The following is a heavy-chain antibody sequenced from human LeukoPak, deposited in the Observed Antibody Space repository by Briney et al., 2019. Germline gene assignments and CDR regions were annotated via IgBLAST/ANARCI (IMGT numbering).Heavy chain of an antibody. V-gene: IGHV4-39*01. J-gene: IGHJ4*02. D-gene: IGHD4-11*01. CDR3: VRQKITTSDY. Sequence: SETLSLTCSVSGGSISSSNYYWGWIRQSPGKGLEWIGSIYYSGSTYYNPSLKSRLTISVYTSKNQFYLKLSTVTAADTAVYYCVRQKITTSDYWGQGNMVTVSS. CDR1: GGSISSSNYY. CDR2: IYYSGST.